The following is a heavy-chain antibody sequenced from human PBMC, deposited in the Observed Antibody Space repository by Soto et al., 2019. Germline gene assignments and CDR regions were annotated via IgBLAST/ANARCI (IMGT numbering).Heavy chain of an antibody. CDR1: GDSVSSKSVA. CDR3: ARDRDYGDFELDY. J-gene: IGHJ4*02. D-gene: IGHD4-17*01. V-gene: IGHV6-1*01. Sequence: SQTLSLTCSISGDSVSSKSVAWNWIRQSPSRGLEWLGRTYYRSKWYNDYGISVKSRITINSDTSKNQFSLQLNSVTPEDTAVYYCARDRDYGDFELDYWGQGTLVTVSS. CDR2: TYYRSKWYN.